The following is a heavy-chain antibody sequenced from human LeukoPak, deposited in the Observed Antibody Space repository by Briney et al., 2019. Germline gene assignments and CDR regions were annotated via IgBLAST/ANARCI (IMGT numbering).Heavy chain of an antibody. CDR3: AKVVGITMIVVVTPNAFDI. Sequence: HPGGSLRLSCAASGFTFSSYGMSWVRQAPGKGLEWVSAISGSGGSTYYADSVKGRFTISRDNSKNTVYLQMNSLRAEDTAVYYCAKVVGITMIVVVTPNAFDIWGQGTMVTVSS. D-gene: IGHD3-22*01. J-gene: IGHJ3*02. CDR2: ISGSGGST. V-gene: IGHV3-23*01. CDR1: GFTFSSYG.